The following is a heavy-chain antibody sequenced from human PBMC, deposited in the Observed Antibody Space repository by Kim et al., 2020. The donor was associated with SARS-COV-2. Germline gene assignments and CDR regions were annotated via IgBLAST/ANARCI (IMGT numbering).Heavy chain of an antibody. CDR2: TYYRSKWYY. J-gene: IGHJ4*02. CDR3: ARGGYEFDQ. D-gene: IGHD5-12*01. Sequence: SQTLSLTCVISGDSVSSYSAAWNWIRQSPSRGLEWLGRTYYRSKWYYDYALSVKSRITVNPDTSKNQFSLQLNSVTPEDTAVYYFARGGYEFDQWGQGTLVTVSS. CDR1: GDSVSSYSAA. V-gene: IGHV6-1*01.